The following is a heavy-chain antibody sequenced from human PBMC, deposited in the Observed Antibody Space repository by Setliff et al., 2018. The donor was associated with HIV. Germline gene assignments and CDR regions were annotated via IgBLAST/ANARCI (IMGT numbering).Heavy chain of an antibody. CDR2: FDPEDGET. V-gene: IGHV1-24*01. CDR3: ATDPGYSSTWYSESFQH. J-gene: IGHJ1*01. CDR1: GYTLTELP. D-gene: IGHD6-13*01. Sequence: ASVKVSCKISGYTLTELPIHWVRQAPGRGLEWMANFDPEDGETFYAQKFQGRLTMTEDTSTDTAYMELSSLRSDDTAMYYCATDPGYSSTWYSESFQHWGQGTVVTVSS.